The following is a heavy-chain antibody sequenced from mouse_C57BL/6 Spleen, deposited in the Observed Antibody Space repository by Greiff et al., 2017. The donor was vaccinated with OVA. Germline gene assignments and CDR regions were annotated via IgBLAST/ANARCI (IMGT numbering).Heavy chain of an antibody. CDR2: IWRGGST. D-gene: IGHD1-2*01. CDR1: GFSLTSYG. J-gene: IGHJ4*01. CDR3: AKNNEGYYAMDY. Sequence: VQLQQSGPGLVQPSQSLSITCTVSGFSLTSYGVHWVRQSPGKGLEWLGVIWRGGSTDYNAAFMSRLSITKDNSKSQVFFKMNSLQADDTAIYHCAKNNEGYYAMDYWGQGTSVTVSS. V-gene: IGHV2-5*01.